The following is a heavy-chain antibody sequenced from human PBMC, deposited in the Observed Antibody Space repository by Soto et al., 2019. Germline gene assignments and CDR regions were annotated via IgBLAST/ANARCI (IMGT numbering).Heavy chain of an antibody. Sequence: QVQLVESGGGLVPTSGSLRIACVASGFTFSDYYISWVRQAPGKGLEWVSYISSSGNTIYYADSVKSRFTISRDNAKNSVYLQMNSLRAEDTALYFCAKMSSENYYDPVFSWGQGTLVTVSS. CDR1: GFTFSDYY. CDR2: ISSSGNTI. D-gene: IGHD3-22*01. V-gene: IGHV3-11*01. J-gene: IGHJ4*02. CDR3: AKMSSENYYDPVFS.